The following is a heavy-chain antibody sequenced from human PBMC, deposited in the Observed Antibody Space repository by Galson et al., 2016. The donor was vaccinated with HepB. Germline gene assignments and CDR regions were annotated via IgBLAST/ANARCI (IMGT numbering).Heavy chain of an antibody. CDR3: ATSNYCSKRCAAFDP. J-gene: IGHJ5*02. CDR1: GFTFSNYR. D-gene: IGHD2-2*01. V-gene: IGHV3-21*01. CDR2: ISSSTSYI. Sequence: SLRLSCAASGFTFSNYRMNWVRQAPGKGLEWVSFISSSTSYIYYADSVKGRFTISRDNAKNSLYLQMSSLRAEDTAVYYCATSNYCSKRCAAFDPWGQGTLVTVSS.